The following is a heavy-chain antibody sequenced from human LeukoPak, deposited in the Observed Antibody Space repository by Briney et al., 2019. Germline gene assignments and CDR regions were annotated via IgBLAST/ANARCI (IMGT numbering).Heavy chain of an antibody. Sequence: PSETLSLTCTVSGGSISSHYWSWIRQPPGKGLEWIGYIYYSGSTNYNPSLKSPVTISVDTSKNQFSLKLSSVTAADTAVYYCARGSGLLWFGELFGYWGQGTLVTVSS. CDR2: IYYSGST. J-gene: IGHJ4*02. CDR1: GGSISSHY. V-gene: IGHV4-59*11. D-gene: IGHD3-10*01. CDR3: ARGSGLLWFGELFGY.